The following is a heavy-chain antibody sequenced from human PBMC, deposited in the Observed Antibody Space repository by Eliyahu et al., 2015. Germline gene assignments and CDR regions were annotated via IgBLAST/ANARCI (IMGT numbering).Heavy chain of an antibody. CDR3: ARDGGGPYTNWYFDL. D-gene: IGHD3-16*01. CDR2: IYYSGNT. CDR1: GGSISSYY. J-gene: IGHJ2*01. Sequence: QVQLQESGPGLVKPSETLSLTCTVPGGSISSYYWSWIRQPPGKGLEWIGYIYYSGNTKYSPSLKSRVTISVDTSKNQFSLMLSSVTAADTAVYYCARDGGGPYTNWYFDLWGRGALVTVSS. V-gene: IGHV4-59*01.